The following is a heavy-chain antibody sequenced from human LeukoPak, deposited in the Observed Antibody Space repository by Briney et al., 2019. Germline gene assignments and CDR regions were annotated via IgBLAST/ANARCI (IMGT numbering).Heavy chain of an antibody. D-gene: IGHD6-13*01. CDR3: ARGDGYSSTRPFDY. CDR1: GYTFTGYY. Sequence: RASVKVSCKASGYTFTGYYMHWVRQAPGQGLEWMGWINPNSAGTNYAQKFQGRVTMTRDTSISTAYLDLSSLRSDDTAVYYCARGDGYSSTRPFDYWGQGTLVTVSS. V-gene: IGHV1-2*02. J-gene: IGHJ4*02. CDR2: INPNSAGT.